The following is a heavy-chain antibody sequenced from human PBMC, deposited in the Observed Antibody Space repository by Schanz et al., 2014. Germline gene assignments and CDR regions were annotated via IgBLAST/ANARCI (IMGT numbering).Heavy chain of an antibody. Sequence: VQLLESGGGLVQPGGSLRLSCLASGFAFSSYAMSWVRQAPGKGLEWVSAISGGGGTTYYADSVKGRFTISRDNSKNTLYLQMNSLRAEDTAVYYCARKVVATIGGYYDNWGQGTLVIVSS. D-gene: IGHD5-12*01. CDR1: GFAFSSYA. J-gene: IGHJ4*02. CDR2: ISGGGGTT. V-gene: IGHV3-23*01. CDR3: ARKVVATIGGYYDN.